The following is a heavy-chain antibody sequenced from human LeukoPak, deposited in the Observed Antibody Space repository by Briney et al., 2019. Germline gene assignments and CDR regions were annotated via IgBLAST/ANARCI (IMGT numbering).Heavy chain of an antibody. V-gene: IGHV3-23*01. J-gene: IGHJ4*02. Sequence: GGSLRLSCAASGFTLSSSWMMSWVRQAPGKGLEWVAGISSGDRTFHAESVKGRFTISRDKSKDTLYLQMNSLRAEDTAVYYCAKDATASPYFHWFDNWGQGTQVIVSS. CDR2: ISSGDRT. CDR1: GFTLSSSWM. D-gene: IGHD3-9*01. CDR3: AKDATASPYFHWFDN.